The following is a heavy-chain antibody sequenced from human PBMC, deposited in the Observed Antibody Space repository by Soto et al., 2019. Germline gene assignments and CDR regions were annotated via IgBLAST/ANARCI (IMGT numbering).Heavy chain of an antibody. Sequence: VGSLRLSCAASGFTFSNFAMYWVRQAPGKGLEWVTVISYDGSHKYYADSVKVRFTISRDNSKNTLYLQMNNLRAEDSAVYFCARDYSYQRAMDVWGQGTTVTVYS. CDR2: ISYDGSHK. J-gene: IGHJ6*02. D-gene: IGHD2-15*01. CDR1: GFTFSNFA. CDR3: ARDYSYQRAMDV. V-gene: IGHV3-30-3*01.